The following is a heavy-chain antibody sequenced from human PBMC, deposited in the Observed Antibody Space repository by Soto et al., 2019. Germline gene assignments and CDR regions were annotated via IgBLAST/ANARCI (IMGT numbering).Heavy chain of an antibody. CDR2: MYNTGST. CDR3: ARDLWGYCGADCYPLDV. Sequence: SDTLSLTCTVYGISIRCYYWSWIRQPPGKGLEWIGYMYNTGSTIYNPSLKSRVTISVDTSKNQFSLRLNSVTAADTAVYYCARDLWGYCGADCYPLDVWGQGTTVTVS. D-gene: IGHD2-21*02. J-gene: IGHJ6*02. CDR1: GISIRCYY. V-gene: IGHV4-59*13.